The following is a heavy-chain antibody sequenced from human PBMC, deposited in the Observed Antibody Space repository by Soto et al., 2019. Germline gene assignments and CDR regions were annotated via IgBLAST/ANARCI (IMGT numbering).Heavy chain of an antibody. V-gene: IGHV1-69*05. CDR3: ASGIQLWLRRINNGYSG. D-gene: IGHD5-18*01. CDR1: GGTFSTYA. CDR2: IIPMFGTA. J-gene: IGHJ4*02. Sequence: QVQLVQSGAEVKKPESSVKVSCKAPGGTFSTYAISWVRQAPGQGLEWMGGIIPMFGTANYAQRFQDRVTXTXXESTSTVYMELSSLRPEDTAVYFCASGIQLWLRRINNGYSGWGQGTLVTVSS.